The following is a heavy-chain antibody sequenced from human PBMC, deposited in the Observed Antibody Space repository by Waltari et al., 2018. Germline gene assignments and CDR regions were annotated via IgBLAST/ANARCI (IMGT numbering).Heavy chain of an antibody. CDR2: IYYSGST. D-gene: IGHD3-3*01. Sequence: QVQLQESGPGLVKPSETLSLTCTVSGGSISSYYWSWIRQPPGKGLEWIGYIYYSGSTNSNPSLKSRVTISVDTSKNQFSLKLSSVTAADTAVYYCARGSYYDFWSGYFDYWGQGTLVTVSS. CDR3: ARGSYYDFWSGYFDY. V-gene: IGHV4-59*01. CDR1: GGSISSYY. J-gene: IGHJ4*02.